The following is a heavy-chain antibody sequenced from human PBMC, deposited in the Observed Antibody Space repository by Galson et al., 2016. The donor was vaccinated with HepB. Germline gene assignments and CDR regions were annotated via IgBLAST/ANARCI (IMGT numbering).Heavy chain of an antibody. CDR3: AADAGGWGSGYPNFDY. CDR2: IVVGSGDT. D-gene: IGHD3-22*01. CDR1: GFTISTSA. V-gene: IGHV1-58*01. Sequence: SVKVSCKAPGFTISTSAVQWVRQARGQRLEWIGWIVVGSGDTNYAQKFQERVTISRDMSTSTAYMELSSLRPEDTAVYYCAADAGGWGSGYPNFDYWGQGTLVTVSS. J-gene: IGHJ4*02.